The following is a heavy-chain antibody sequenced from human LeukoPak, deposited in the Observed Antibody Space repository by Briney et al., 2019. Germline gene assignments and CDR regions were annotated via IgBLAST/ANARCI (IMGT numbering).Heavy chain of an antibody. V-gene: IGHV3-21*01. CDR3: ARLPYSSGWYHTYYFDY. J-gene: IGHJ4*02. Sequence: GGSLRLSCAASGFTFSSYSMNWVRQAPGKGLEWVSSISSSSSYIYYADSVKGRFTISRDNAKNSLYLQMNSLRAEDTAVYYCARLPYSSGWYHTYYFDYWGQGTLVTVSS. CDR2: ISSSSSYI. CDR1: GFTFSSYS. D-gene: IGHD6-19*01.